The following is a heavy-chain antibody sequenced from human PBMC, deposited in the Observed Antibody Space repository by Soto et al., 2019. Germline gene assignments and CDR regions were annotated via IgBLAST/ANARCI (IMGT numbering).Heavy chain of an antibody. J-gene: IGHJ6*02. Sequence: QVQLVQSGAEVKKPGASVKVSCKASGYTFTSYGISWVRQAPGQGLEWMGGISAYNGNTNHAQKLQGRVTMTTDTPTSAAYMGLRSLGSADTAVYYCARADPGIWFGEFVDYRYGMDVWGQGTTVTVSS. CDR2: ISAYNGNT. CDR1: GYTFTSYG. CDR3: ARADPGIWFGEFVDYRYGMDV. V-gene: IGHV1-18*04. D-gene: IGHD3-10*01.